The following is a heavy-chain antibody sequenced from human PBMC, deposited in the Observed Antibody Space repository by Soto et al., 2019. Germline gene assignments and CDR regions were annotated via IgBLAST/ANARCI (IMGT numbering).Heavy chain of an antibody. V-gene: IGHV4-30-4*01. J-gene: IGHJ5*02. CDR1: GDYIHVGGYY. D-gene: IGHD2-2*01. Sequence: QVQLQESGPGLVKPSQTLSLTCSVSGDYIHVGGYYWTWIRQRPGKGLEWMGYIYYTGKPYYNPSLERRLTMSVDRSKNQFSLRLTSVTAADTAVYFCGRDLTSNANCIDPWGQGTLVTVAS. CDR2: IYYTGKP. CDR3: GRDLTSNANCIDP.